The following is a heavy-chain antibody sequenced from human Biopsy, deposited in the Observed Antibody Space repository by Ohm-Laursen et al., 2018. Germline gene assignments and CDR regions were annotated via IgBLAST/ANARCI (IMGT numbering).Heavy chain of an antibody. V-gene: IGHV4-59*12. D-gene: IGHD4-11*01. CDR3: ARDSGILNYGNFKYYHYYGMDV. Sequence: SETLSLTCTVSGGSISSYYWSWIRQPPGKGLEWIGYIYYSGSTNYNPSLKSRVTISVDTSKDQFSLKLSSVTAADTAVYYCARDSGILNYGNFKYYHYYGMDVWGQGTKVTVSS. CDR2: IYYSGST. J-gene: IGHJ6*02. CDR1: GGSISSYY.